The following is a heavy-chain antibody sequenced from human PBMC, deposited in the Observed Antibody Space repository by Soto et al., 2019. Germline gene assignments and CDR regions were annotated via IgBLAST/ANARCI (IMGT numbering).Heavy chain of an antibody. CDR1: ARSLSSYY. CDR3: ARSHGSVARFDY. J-gene: IGHJ4*02. Sequence: SETMSLTCTVSARSLSSYYWSWIRQPPGKGLEWIGYIYYSGSTNYNPSLKGRVTISVDTSKNQFSLKLSSVTAADTAVYYCARSHGSVARFDYWGQGTLVTVSS. V-gene: IGHV4-59*01. CDR2: IYYSGST. D-gene: IGHD6-19*01.